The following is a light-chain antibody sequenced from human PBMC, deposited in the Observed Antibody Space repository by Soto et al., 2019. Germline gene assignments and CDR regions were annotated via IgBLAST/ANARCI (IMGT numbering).Light chain of an antibody. CDR1: RSDVGGYNY. J-gene: IGLJ1*01. CDR2: DVS. CDR3: SSYTTSNTRQIV. V-gene: IGLV2-14*01. Sequence: QSVLTQPASVSGSPGQSIAISCTGTRSDVGGYNYVSWYQQHPGKAPKFMIYDVSKRPSGVSNPFSGSKSGNTASLTISGLQAEDEADYYCSSYTTSNTRQIVFGTGTKVTVL.